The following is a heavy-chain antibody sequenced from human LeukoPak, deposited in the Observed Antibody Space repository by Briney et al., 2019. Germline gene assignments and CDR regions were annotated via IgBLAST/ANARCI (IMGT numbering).Heavy chain of an antibody. V-gene: IGHV3-15*01. Sequence: GGSLRLSCAASGFPFSNAWMSWVRQAPGKGLEWFGRIKSKTDGGKTDYAAPVQGRFSISRDDSENTLYLQMNGLNTEDTAVYYCSTVSPYYGSGTTSPDSWGQGTLVVVSS. CDR2: IKSKTDGGKT. CDR3: STVSPYYGSGTTSPDS. D-gene: IGHD3-10*01. CDR1: GFPFSNAW. J-gene: IGHJ4*02.